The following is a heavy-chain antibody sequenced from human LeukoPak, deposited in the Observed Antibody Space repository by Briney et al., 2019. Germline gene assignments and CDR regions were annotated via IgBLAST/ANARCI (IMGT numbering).Heavy chain of an antibody. CDR1: GGSITRSGSY. D-gene: IGHD4-11*01. CDR2: IFPTGRA. V-gene: IGHV4-39*01. CDR3: AAYSSGTMFDS. Sequence: SETLSLTCTVSGGSITRSGSYWGWVRQPPGKGLEWIGSIFPTGRAYYNPSLKSRVTISIDTSRNQFTLKQSSATASDTSIYYCAAYSSGTMFDSWGPGALVTVSS. J-gene: IGHJ4*02.